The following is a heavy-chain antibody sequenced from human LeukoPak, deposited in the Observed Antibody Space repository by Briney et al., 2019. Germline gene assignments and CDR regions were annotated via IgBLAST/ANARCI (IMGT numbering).Heavy chain of an antibody. D-gene: IGHD6-19*01. CDR3: ARHGYSSGRIDY. Sequence: SETLSLTCTVSGGSMSSDYWSWIRQPPGKGLEWIGYIYYSGSTNYNPSLKSRVTISVDTSKNQFSLKLSSVTAADTAVYYCARHGYSSGRIDYWGQGTLVTVSS. V-gene: IGHV4-59*08. CDR2: IYYSGST. J-gene: IGHJ4*02. CDR1: GGSMSSDY.